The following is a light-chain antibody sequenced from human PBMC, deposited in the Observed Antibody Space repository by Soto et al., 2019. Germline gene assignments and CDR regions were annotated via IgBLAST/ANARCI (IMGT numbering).Light chain of an antibody. V-gene: IGLV2-8*01. J-gene: IGLJ2*01. CDR3: SSFAGSNEMV. Sequence: QSALTQPPSASGSPGQSVTISCTGTSSDVGGYNYVSWYQQHPGKAPKVMIYEVSKRPSGVPDRFSGSKSGNTASLTVSGLQAEDEADYYCSSFAGSNEMVFGGWTQLTVL. CDR1: SSDVGGYNY. CDR2: EVS.